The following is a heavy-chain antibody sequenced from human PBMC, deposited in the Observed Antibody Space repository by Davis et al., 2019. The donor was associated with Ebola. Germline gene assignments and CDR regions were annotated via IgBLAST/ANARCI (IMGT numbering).Heavy chain of an antibody. D-gene: IGHD1-26*01. CDR1: GIFFTSHF. CDR3: ALLQEHL. Sequence: PGGSLRLSCTASGIFFTSHFMSWIRQAPGKGLEWVSTISGDDSITDYADSVKGRFTISRDNSRKTLYLEMNSLHQGPIGLPPGALLQEHLWG. CDR2: ISGDDSIT. J-gene: IGHJ6*01. V-gene: IGHV3-23*01.